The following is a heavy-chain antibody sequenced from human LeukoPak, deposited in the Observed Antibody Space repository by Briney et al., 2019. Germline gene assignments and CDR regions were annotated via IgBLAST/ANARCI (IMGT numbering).Heavy chain of an antibody. CDR2: IKQDGSEK. Sequence: GSLRLSCAASGFSFSSHWMSWVRQAPGKGLEWVANIKQDGSEKKYVDSVKGRFTISRDNAKNSLYLQMNSLRVEDTAVYFCARDRLSCSGGSCYGYNVDYWGQGTLVTVSS. J-gene: IGHJ4*02. CDR3: ARDRLSCSGGSCYGYNVDY. CDR1: GFSFSSHW. D-gene: IGHD2-15*01. V-gene: IGHV3-7*01.